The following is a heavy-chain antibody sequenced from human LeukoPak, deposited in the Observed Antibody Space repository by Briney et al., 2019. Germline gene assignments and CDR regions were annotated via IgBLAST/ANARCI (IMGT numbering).Heavy chain of an antibody. V-gene: IGHV3-23*01. CDR1: GVTFSSYG. Sequence: PGGTLRLSCAASGVTFSSYGMSWVRQAPGKGLEWVSAISGSGGSTYYADSVKGRFTISRDNSKNTLYLQMNSLRAEDTAVYYCAKDLTAIPVDYWGQGTLVTVSS. CDR2: ISGSGGST. CDR3: AKDLTAIPVDY. D-gene: IGHD2-21*02. J-gene: IGHJ4*02.